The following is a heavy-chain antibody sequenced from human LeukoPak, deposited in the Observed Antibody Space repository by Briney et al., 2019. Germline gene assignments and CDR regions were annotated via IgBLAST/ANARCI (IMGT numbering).Heavy chain of an antibody. CDR1: GFSFDDYA. CDR3: ARGKWLVTDY. D-gene: IGHD6-19*01. Sequence: GGSLRLSCAASGFSFDDYAMHWVRQAPGKGLEWVSGISWNSDSIGYADSVKGRFTISRDNAKNSLYLQMNSLRAEDTAVYYCARGKWLVTDYWGQGTLVTVSS. CDR2: ISWNSDSI. J-gene: IGHJ4*02. V-gene: IGHV3-9*01.